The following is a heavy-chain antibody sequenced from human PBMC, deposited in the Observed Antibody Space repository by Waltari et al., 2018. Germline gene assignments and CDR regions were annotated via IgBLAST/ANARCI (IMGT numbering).Heavy chain of an antibody. Sequence: QVQLQESGPGLVKPSETLSLTCAVSGYSISSGYYWGWIRQPPGKGLEWIGIIYHSGSTYYNPSLKSRVTISVDTSKNQFSLKLSSVTAADTAVYYCARRGITMVRGVFDYWGQGTLVTVSS. CDR2: IYHSGST. V-gene: IGHV4-38-2*01. J-gene: IGHJ4*02. D-gene: IGHD3-10*01. CDR3: ARRGITMVRGVFDY. CDR1: GYSISSGYY.